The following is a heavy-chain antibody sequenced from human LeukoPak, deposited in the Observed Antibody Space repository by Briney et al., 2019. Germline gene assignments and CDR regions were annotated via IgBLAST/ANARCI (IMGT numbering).Heavy chain of an antibody. CDR2: INPNSGGT. Sequence: ASVKVSCKASGYTFTGYYMHRVRQAPGQGLEWMGWINPNSGGTNYAQKFQGRVTITRDTSISTAYMELSRLRSDDTAVYYCARVAGRVAAAALGYWGQGTLVTVSS. J-gene: IGHJ4*02. CDR1: GYTFTGYY. D-gene: IGHD6-13*01. CDR3: ARVAGRVAAAALGY. V-gene: IGHV1-2*02.